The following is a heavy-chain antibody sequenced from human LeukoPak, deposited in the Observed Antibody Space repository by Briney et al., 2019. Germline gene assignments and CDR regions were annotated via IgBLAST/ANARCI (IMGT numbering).Heavy chain of an antibody. CDR3: ARVMRPSPPRHRQYCSSTSCYLFWFDP. CDR1: GYSINSGYT. CDR2: IYHSGGT. Sequence: SETLSLTCTVSGYSINSGYTWGWIRQPPGKGLEWIGNIYHSGGTYYNPSLTSRVTISVDTSKNQFSLKLTSVTAADTAVYYCARVMRPSPPRHRQYCSSTSCYLFWFDPWGQGTLVTVSS. V-gene: IGHV4-38-2*02. D-gene: IGHD2-2*01. J-gene: IGHJ5*02.